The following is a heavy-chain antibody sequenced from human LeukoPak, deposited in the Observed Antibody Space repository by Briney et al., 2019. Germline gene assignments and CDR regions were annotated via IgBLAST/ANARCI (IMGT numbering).Heavy chain of an antibody. Sequence: SETLSLTWAVYGGSFSGYYWSWIRQPPGKGLEWIGEINHSGSTNYNPSLKSRVTISVDTSKNQFSLKLSSVTAADTAVYYCARGGHSSSWYRRNWFDPWGQGTLVTVSS. CDR1: GGSFSGYY. V-gene: IGHV4-34*01. J-gene: IGHJ5*02. CDR3: ARGGHSSSWYRRNWFDP. CDR2: INHSGST. D-gene: IGHD6-13*01.